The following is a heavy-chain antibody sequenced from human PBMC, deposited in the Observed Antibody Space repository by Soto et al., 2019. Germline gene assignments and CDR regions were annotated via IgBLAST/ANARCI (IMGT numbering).Heavy chain of an antibody. J-gene: IGHJ5*02. CDR2: INPNSGGT. CDR3: ARGVAVAGNWFDP. V-gene: IGHV1-2*02. Sequence: ASVKVSCKASGYTFTGYYMHWVRQAPGQGLEWMGWINPNSGGTKYAQKFQGRVTMTRDTSISTAYMELSRLRSDDTAVYYCARGVAVAGNWFDPWGQGTLVTVSS. D-gene: IGHD6-19*01. CDR1: GYTFTGYY.